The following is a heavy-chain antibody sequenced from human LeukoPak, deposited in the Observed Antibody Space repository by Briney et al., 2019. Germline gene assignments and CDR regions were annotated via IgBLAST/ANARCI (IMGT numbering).Heavy chain of an antibody. CDR1: GFIFSRYA. Sequence: GGSLRLSCAASGFIFSRYALHWVRQAPGKGLEWLAVIANDGKDIKYADSVKGRFTISRDNSKSALYLQMNSLRVEDTAVYYCAKDQQAVSAAYYFDSWGQGTLVTLSS. CDR2: IANDGKDI. V-gene: IGHV3-30*18. CDR3: AKDQQAVSAAYYFDS. D-gene: IGHD2-2*01. J-gene: IGHJ4*02.